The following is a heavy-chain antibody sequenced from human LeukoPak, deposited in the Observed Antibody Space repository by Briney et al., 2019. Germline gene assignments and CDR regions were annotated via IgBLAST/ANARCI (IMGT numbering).Heavy chain of an antibody. V-gene: IGHV3-11*04. Sequence: PGGSLRLSCAASGFTFSDYYMSWIRQAPGKGLEGVSYISSSGSTIYYADSVKGRFTISRDNAKNSLYLQMNSLRAEDTAVYYCARDGAPYYYYYYMDVWGKGTTVTVSS. J-gene: IGHJ6*03. CDR1: GFTFSDYY. CDR3: ARDGAPYYYYYYMDV. D-gene: IGHD3-16*01. CDR2: ISSSGSTI.